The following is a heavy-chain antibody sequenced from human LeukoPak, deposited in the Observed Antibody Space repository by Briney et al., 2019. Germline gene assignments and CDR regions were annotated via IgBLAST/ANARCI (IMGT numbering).Heavy chain of an antibody. D-gene: IGHD5-12*01. J-gene: IGHJ4*02. CDR2: INHSGST. CDR3: ARGRGYSGYDRRYYFDY. Sequence: SETLSLTCAVYGGSFSGYYWSWIRQPPGKGLEWIGEINHSGSTNYNPSLKSRVTISVDTSKNQFSLKLSSVTAADTAVYYCARGRGYSGYDRRYYFDYWGQGTLVTASS. CDR1: GGSFSGYY. V-gene: IGHV4-34*01.